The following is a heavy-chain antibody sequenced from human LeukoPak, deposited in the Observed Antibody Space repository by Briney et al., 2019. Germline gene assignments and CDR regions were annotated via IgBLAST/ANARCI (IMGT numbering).Heavy chain of an antibody. CDR3: ASVGPYDSSGYYYWSFDY. CDR2: INPNSGGI. V-gene: IGHV1-2*02. CDR1: GYTFTGYY. J-gene: IGHJ4*02. Sequence: ASVKVSCKASGYTFTGYYMHWVRQAPGQGLEWMGWINPNSGGINYAQKFQGRVTMTRDTSISTAYMELSRLRSDDTAVYYCASVGPYDSSGYYYWSFDYWGQGTLVTVSS. D-gene: IGHD3-22*01.